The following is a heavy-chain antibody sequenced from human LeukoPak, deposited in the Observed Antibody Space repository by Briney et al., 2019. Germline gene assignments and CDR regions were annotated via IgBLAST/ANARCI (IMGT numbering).Heavy chain of an antibody. V-gene: IGHV4-39*07. D-gene: IGHD3-22*01. CDR3: ARGPYSYDSSGAFDI. Sequence: KSSETLSLTCTVSGGSISSSSYYWGWIRQPPGKGLEWIGSIYYSGSTNYNPSLKSRVTISVDTSKTQFSLKLSSVTAADTAVYFCARGPYSYDSSGAFDIWGQGTMVTVSS. J-gene: IGHJ3*02. CDR1: GGSISSSSYY. CDR2: IYYSGST.